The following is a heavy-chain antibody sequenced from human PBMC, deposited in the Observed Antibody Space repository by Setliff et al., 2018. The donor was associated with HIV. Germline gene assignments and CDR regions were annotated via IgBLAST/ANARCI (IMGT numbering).Heavy chain of an antibody. CDR3: AKNLYSSIWSPLDY. Sequence: PGGSLRLSCAASKFTFSSYGMHWVRQAPGKGLEWVSSILYDGSYKYYTDSVKGRFTISRDNSKNTLYLQMSTLRTEDTAVYYCAKNLYSSIWSPLDYWGQGTLVTAPQ. D-gene: IGHD6-13*01. CDR2: ILYDGSYK. CDR1: KFTFSSYG. J-gene: IGHJ4*02. V-gene: IGHV3-30*02.